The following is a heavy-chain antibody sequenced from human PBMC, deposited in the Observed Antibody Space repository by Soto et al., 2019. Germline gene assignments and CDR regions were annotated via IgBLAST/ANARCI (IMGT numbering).Heavy chain of an antibody. CDR3: VRGRVMITFGVVIVIDY. Sequence: GASVKVSCKASGYTFTSYDINWVRQATGQGLEWMGWINPNTGCTDYAQKFQGRVTMTGNTSITTAYMELSSLRSEDTAVYYCVRGRVMITFGVVIVIDYWGQGSPVTVSS. CDR1: GYTFTSYD. V-gene: IGHV1-8*01. D-gene: IGHD3-16*02. J-gene: IGHJ4*02. CDR2: INPNTGCT.